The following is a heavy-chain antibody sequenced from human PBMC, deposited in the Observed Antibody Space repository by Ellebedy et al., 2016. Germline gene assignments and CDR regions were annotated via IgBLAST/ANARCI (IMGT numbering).Heavy chain of an antibody. CDR3: AREGEYSGYDHRDY. CDR1: GGSISSSSYY. Sequence: SETLSLXCTVSGGSISSSSYYWGWIRQPAGKGLEWIGRMYSSGGTDYNPSLKSRVTMSVDTSKNQFSLKLSSVTAADTAVYYCAREGEYSGYDHRDYWGQGTLVTVSS. V-gene: IGHV4-61*02. J-gene: IGHJ4*02. D-gene: IGHD5-12*01. CDR2: MYSSGGT.